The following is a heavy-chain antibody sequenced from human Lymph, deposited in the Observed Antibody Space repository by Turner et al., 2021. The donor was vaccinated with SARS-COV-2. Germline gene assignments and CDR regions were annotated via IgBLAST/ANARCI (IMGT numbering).Heavy chain of an antibody. CDR3: ARMGSSSWYFDY. Sequence: EVQLVESGGGLVQPGGALIRTCAASGFTFSYYWMSWVRQAPGKGLEWVDNIKQDGSEKYYVDSVKGRFTISRDNAKNSLFLQMNSLRADDTAVYYCARMGSSSWYFDYWGQGTLVTVSS. CDR1: GFTFSYYW. V-gene: IGHV3-7*01. D-gene: IGHD1-26*01. CDR2: IKQDGSEK. J-gene: IGHJ4*02.